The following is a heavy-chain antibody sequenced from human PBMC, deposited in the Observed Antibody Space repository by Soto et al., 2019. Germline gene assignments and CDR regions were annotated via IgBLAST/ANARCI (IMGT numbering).Heavy chain of an antibody. CDR1: GFTFTSSA. D-gene: IGHD2-8*01. CDR2: VAVGSGYT. J-gene: IGHJ4*02. CDR3: AADATAWQQMVPSDY. Sequence: ASVKVSCKASGFTFTSSAFQWVRQARGQRLEWIGWVAVGSGYTNYAQRFQDRVTLTRDMSTATTYMELSRLTSEDTAIYYCAADATAWQQMVPSDYWGQGTLVTVSS. V-gene: IGHV1-58*01.